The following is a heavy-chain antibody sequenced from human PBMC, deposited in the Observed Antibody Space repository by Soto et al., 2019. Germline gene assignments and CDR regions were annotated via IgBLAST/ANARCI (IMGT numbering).Heavy chain of an antibody. Sequence: PSETLSLTCTVSGGSISSYYWSWIRQPPGKGLEWIGYIYYSGSTNYNPSLKSRVTISVDTSKNQFSLKLSSVTAADTAVYYCARVWIGVATDYWWFDPWGQGTLVTVSS. V-gene: IGHV4-59*01. CDR2: IYYSGST. CDR3: ARVWIGVATDYWWFDP. CDR1: GGSISSYY. D-gene: IGHD5-12*01. J-gene: IGHJ5*02.